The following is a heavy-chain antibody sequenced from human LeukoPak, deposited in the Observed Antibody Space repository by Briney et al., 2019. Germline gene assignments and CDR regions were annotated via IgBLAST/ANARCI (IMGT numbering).Heavy chain of an antibody. CDR3: AREYTGYDAF. CDR1: GFTFSGYW. V-gene: IGHV3-74*01. CDR2: ISSDGSYT. J-gene: IGHJ4*02. Sequence: QPGGSLRLSCAASGFTFSGYWMHWVRQAPGKGLVWVSRISSDGSYTTYADSVKGRFTISRDNAKNTLYLQMNSLRVEDTAVYYCAREYTGYDAFWGQGALVTVSS. D-gene: IGHD5-12*01.